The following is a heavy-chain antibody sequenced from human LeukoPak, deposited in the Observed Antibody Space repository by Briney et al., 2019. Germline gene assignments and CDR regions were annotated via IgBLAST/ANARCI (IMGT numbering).Heavy chain of an antibody. J-gene: IGHJ4*02. CDR3: ARTWGTEACRSPSCFQPDFDC. CDR1: GYTFTDFH. D-gene: IGHD2-2*01. V-gene: IGHV1-2*06. Sequence: EASVKVSCKASGYTFTDFHIHWLRRAPGQGLEYMGRISPDSGGTNYAQKFQGRVTMTRDTSVSTAYMELSSLRSDDTAIYYCARTWGTEACRSPSCFQPDFDCWGQGTLVTVSS. CDR2: ISPDSGGT.